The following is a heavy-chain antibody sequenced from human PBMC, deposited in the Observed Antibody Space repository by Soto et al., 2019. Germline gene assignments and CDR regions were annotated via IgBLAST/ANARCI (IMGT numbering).Heavy chain of an antibody. V-gene: IGHV4-34*01. CDR1: GGSLSGYY. CDR3: ARGALVVVAATPAYYYYYMDV. Sequence: QVQLQQWGAGLLKPSETLSLTCAVYGGSLSGYYWSWIRQPPGKGLEWIGEINHSGSTNYNPSLKSRVTISVDTSKNQFSLKLSSVTAADTAVYYCARGALVVVAATPAYYYYYMDVWGKGTTVTVSS. D-gene: IGHD2-15*01. CDR2: INHSGST. J-gene: IGHJ6*03.